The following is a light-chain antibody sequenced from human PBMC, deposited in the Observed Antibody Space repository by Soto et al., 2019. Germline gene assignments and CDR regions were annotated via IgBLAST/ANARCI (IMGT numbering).Light chain of an antibody. V-gene: IGKV3-20*01. CDR2: GVS. CDR3: HQYGVSPKT. Sequence: EIVLTQSPGTLSLFPGERATLSCRASQSISANYLAWYQQKPGQAPRLLIYGVSIRATGIPDRFAGSGSGPDFTLTISRLEPEDFAVYYCHQYGVSPKTFGQGTTVELK. J-gene: IGKJ1*01. CDR1: QSISANY.